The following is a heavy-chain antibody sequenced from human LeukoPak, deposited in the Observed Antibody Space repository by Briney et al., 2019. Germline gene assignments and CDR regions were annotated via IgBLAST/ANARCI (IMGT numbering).Heavy chain of an antibody. V-gene: IGHV3-9*01. CDR2: ISWNSDNI. J-gene: IGHJ6*02. CDR3: ARDISSGSYYYYGMDV. D-gene: IGHD1-26*01. Sequence: GGSLRLSCAASGFIFDDYAMHWVRQAPGKGLEWVSSISWNSDNIGYADSVKGRFTISRDNARNSLYLQMNSLRAEDTALYYCARDISSGSYYYYGMDVWGQGTTVTVSS. CDR1: GFIFDDYA.